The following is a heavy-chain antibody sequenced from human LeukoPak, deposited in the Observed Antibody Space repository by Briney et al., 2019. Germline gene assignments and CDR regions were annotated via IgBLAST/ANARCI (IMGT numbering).Heavy chain of an antibody. V-gene: IGHV4-4*07. CDR1: GHFFGVYY. D-gene: IGHD4-17*01. Sequence: SQTLSLTCPVSGHFFGVYYGSWIRQPAGKGLEWIGRIHTSGSTTYNPSLKRRVTMSVDTSKSQSSLNLMFLNLADTAVYYWTGDTGTTGEVKFDPWGEGTLVSVSS. J-gene: IGHJ5*02. CDR2: IHTSGST. CDR3: TGDTGTTGEVKFDP.